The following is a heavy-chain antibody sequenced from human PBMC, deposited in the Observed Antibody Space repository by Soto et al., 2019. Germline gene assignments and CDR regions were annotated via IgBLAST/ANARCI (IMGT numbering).Heavy chain of an antibody. CDR1: GGTFSSYT. CDR3: ARDFGLGYYDGSDY. CDR2: IIPILGIA. D-gene: IGHD3-9*01. V-gene: IGHV1-69*08. J-gene: IGHJ4*02. Sequence: QVQLVQSGAEVKKPGSSVKVSCKASGGTFSSYTISWVRQAPGQGLEWMGRIIPILGIANYAQKFQGRVTITADKSTSTAYMELSRLRSEDTAVYYCARDFGLGYYDGSDYWGQGTLVTVSS.